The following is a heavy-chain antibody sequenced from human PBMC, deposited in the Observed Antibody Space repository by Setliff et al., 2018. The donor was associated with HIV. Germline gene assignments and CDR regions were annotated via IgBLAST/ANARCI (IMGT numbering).Heavy chain of an antibody. CDR2: IYTSGST. J-gene: IGHJ6*03. V-gene: IGHV4-4*08. CDR1: GGSISSYS. Sequence: ASETLSLTCTVSGGSISSYSWSWIRQPPGKGLEWIGYIYTSGSTNYNPSLKSRVTISVDTSENQFSLKLTSVTAAATAMYFCARDATSEGYMDVWGKGTTVTVSS. CDR3: ARDATSEGYMDV.